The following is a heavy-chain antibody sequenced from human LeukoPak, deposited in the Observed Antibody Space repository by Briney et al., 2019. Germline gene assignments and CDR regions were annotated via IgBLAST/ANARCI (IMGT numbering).Heavy chain of an antibody. V-gene: IGHV1-2*06. CDR1: GYTFTGYY. CDR2: INPNSGGT. J-gene: IGHJ3*02. CDR3: ARTRVFGRYFDWSDDAFDI. D-gene: IGHD3-9*01. Sequence: ASVKVSCKASGYTFTGYYMHWVRQAPRQGLEWMGRINPNSGGTNYAQKFQGRVTMTRDTSISTAYMELSRLRSDDTAVYYCARTRVFGRYFDWSDDAFDIWGQGTMVTVSS.